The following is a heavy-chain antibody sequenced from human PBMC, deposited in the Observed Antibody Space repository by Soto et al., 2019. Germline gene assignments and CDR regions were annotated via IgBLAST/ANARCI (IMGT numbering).Heavy chain of an antibody. CDR2: ISGSGGST. CDR1: GFTFSTYA. Sequence: PGGSLRLSCAASGFTFSTYAMSWVRQAPGKGLEWVSAISGSGGSTYHADSVKGRFTISRDNSKNTLYLQMNSLRAEDTAEYYCAKASNDSSGYYNTWDYWGQGTLVTVSS. V-gene: IGHV3-23*01. D-gene: IGHD3-22*01. J-gene: IGHJ4*02. CDR3: AKASNDSSGYYNTWDY.